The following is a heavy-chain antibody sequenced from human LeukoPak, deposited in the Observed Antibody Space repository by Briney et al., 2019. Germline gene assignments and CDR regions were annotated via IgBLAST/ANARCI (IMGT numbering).Heavy chain of an antibody. Sequence: SETLSLTCTVSGGSISSYYWSWIRQPPGKGLEWIGYIYYSGSTNYNPSLKSRVTISVDRSKNQFSLKLSSVTAADTAVYYCARLRFLVDVWGKGTTVTVSS. CDR2: IYYSGST. J-gene: IGHJ6*04. V-gene: IGHV4-59*12. D-gene: IGHD3-3*01. CDR3: ARLRFLVDV. CDR1: GGSISSYY.